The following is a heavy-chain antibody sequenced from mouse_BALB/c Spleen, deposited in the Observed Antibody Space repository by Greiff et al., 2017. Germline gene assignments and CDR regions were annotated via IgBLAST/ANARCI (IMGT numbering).Heavy chain of an antibody. J-gene: IGHJ2*01. V-gene: IGHV3-2*02. Sequence: VQLQQSGPGLVKPSQSLSLTCTVTGYSITSDYAWNWIRQFPGNKLEWMGYISYSGSTSYNPSLKSRISITRDTSKNQFFLQLNSVTTEDTATYYCAKIKTGFDYWGQGTTLTVSS. CDR3: AKIKTGFDY. D-gene: IGHD4-1*01. CDR1: GYSITSDYA. CDR2: ISYSGST.